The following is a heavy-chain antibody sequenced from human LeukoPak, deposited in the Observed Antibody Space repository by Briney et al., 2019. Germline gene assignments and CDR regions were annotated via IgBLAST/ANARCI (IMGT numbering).Heavy chain of an antibody. CDR1: GGSISSYY. CDR2: IYYSGST. V-gene: IGHV4-59*01. CDR3: ARGSRRRYSRAYYFDY. D-gene: IGHD5-18*01. Sequence: SETLSLTCTVSGGSISSYYWSWIRQPPGKGLEWIGYIYYSGSTNYNPSLKSRVTISVDTSKNQFSLKLSSVTAADTAVYYCARGSRRRYSRAYYFDYWGQGTLVTVSS. J-gene: IGHJ4*02.